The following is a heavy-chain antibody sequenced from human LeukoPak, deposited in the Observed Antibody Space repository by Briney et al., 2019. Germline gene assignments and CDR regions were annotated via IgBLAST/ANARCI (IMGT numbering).Heavy chain of an antibody. V-gene: IGHV1-18*01. D-gene: IGHD3-10*01. CDR3: ARDKGSITMVRGVNYWFDP. CDR2: ISAYNGNT. CDR1: GYTFTSYG. J-gene: IGHJ5*02. Sequence: ASVKVSCKASGYTFTSYGISWVRQAPGQGLESMGWISAYNGNTNYAQKLQGRVTMTTDTSTSTAYMELRSPRSDDTAVYYCARDKGSITMVRGVNYWFDPWGQGTLVTVSS.